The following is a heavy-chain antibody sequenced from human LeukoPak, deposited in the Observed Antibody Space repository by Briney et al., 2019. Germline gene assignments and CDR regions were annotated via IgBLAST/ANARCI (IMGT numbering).Heavy chain of an antibody. J-gene: IGHJ3*02. Sequence: SETLSLTCTVSGGSISSYYWSWIRQPPGKGLEWIGYIYYSGSTNYNPSLKSRVTISVDTSKNQFSLKLSSVTAADTVVYYCARDLGLLPNDAFDIWGQGTMVTVSS. CDR3: ARDLGLLPNDAFDI. D-gene: IGHD2-15*01. CDR2: IYYSGST. CDR1: GGSISSYY. V-gene: IGHV4-59*01.